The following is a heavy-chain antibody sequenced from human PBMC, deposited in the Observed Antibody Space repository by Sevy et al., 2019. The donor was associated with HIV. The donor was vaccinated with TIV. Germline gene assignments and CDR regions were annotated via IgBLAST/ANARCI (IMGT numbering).Heavy chain of an antibody. V-gene: IGHV4-59*01. CDR3: ARGGAGRQFDYYYYMDV. D-gene: IGHD6-6*01. CDR2: VYYTGKT. J-gene: IGHJ6*03. CDR1: GVSITRSY. Sequence: SETLSLTCNVSGVSITRSYWNWIRQTPGKGLEWIALVYYTGKTNYNPSLKSRVTVSLDTSKRQFSLKLRSVTAADTAVYYCARGGAGRQFDYYYYMDVWGKGTTVTVSS.